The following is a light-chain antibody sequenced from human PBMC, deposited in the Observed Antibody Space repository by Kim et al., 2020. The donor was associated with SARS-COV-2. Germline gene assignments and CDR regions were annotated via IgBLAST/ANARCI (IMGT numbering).Light chain of an antibody. CDR3: KQVYNTPDT. V-gene: IGKV4-1*01. Sequence: DFVITQSPDSLSVSLGERATINCKSSHSISFGSNDQNYLARYQQKPGQPPKLLIYWASTQQAGVPDRFSGSGSGTDFNLTITSLQPENVALYFRKQVYNTPDTFGQGTKLEI. CDR2: WAS. J-gene: IGKJ2*01. CDR1: HSISFGSNDQNY.